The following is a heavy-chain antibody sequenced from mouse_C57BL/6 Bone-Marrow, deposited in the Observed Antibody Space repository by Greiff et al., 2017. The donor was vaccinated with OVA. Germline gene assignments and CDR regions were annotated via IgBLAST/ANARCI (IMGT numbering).Heavy chain of an antibody. Sequence: EVKVVESGGGLVQPGGSLQLSCAASGFTFRDYYMYWVRQTPEKRLEWVAYISNGGGSTYYPDTVKGRFTISRDNAKNTLYLQMSRLKSEDTAMYYCARQGTTVVEGFAYWGQGTLVTVSA. V-gene: IGHV5-12*01. CDR3: ARQGTTVVEGFAY. J-gene: IGHJ3*01. D-gene: IGHD1-1*01. CDR2: ISNGGGST. CDR1: GFTFRDYY.